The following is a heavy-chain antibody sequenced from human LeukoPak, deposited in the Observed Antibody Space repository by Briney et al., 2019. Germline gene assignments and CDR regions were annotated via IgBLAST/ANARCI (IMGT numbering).Heavy chain of an antibody. J-gene: IGHJ4*02. CDR2: IKRDGSDI. CDR3: ARDPDYRGSQPHGYFDY. CDR1: RFTFSDYW. Sequence: GGSLRLSCAASRFTFSDYWMSWVRQAPGKGLEWMAYIKRDGSDIYYVDSVKGRFIISRDNAKNSLYLQMNSLRAEDTAVYYCARDPDYRGSQPHGYFDYWGQGTLVTVSS. D-gene: IGHD3-16*01. V-gene: IGHV3-7*01.